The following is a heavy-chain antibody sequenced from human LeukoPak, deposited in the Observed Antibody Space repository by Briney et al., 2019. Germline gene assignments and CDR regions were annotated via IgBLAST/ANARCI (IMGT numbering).Heavy chain of an antibody. J-gene: IGHJ5*02. CDR2: IWYDGSNK. CDR3: ARDANPVLRYFDWLFNWFDP. Sequence: GGSLRLSCAASGFTFSSYGMHWVRQAPGKGLEWVAVIWYDGSNKYYADSVKGRFTISRDNSKNTLYLQMNSLRAEDTAVYYCARDANPVLRYFDWLFNWFDPWGQGIPVTVSS. CDR1: GFTFSSYG. D-gene: IGHD3-9*01. V-gene: IGHV3-33*01.